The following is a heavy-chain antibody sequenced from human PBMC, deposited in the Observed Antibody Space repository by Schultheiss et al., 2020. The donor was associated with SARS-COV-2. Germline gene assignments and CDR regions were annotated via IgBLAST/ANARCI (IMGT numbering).Heavy chain of an antibody. CDR2: ISYDGSNK. V-gene: IGHV3-30*01. Sequence: GESLKISCAASGFTFSSYAMHWVRQAPGKGLEWVAVISYDGSNKYYADSVKGRFTISRDNSKNTLYLQMNSLRAEDTAVYYCARDVDTASDYWGQGTLVTVSS. D-gene: IGHD5-18*01. CDR3: ARDVDTASDY. J-gene: IGHJ4*02. CDR1: GFTFSSYA.